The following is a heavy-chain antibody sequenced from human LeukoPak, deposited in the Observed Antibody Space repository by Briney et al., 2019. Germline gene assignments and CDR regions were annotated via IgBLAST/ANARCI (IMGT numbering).Heavy chain of an antibody. CDR1: GFNFDRYT. CDR2: AGWAGGTT. Sequence: GGSLRLSCATSGFNFDRYTIHWVRQAPGKGLEWVSLAGWAGGTTYYSDSVRGRFTISRDSGKNSVYLQMNSLTTDDTAFYFCAKELDTMFFDYWGQGALVNVSS. V-gene: IGHV3-43*01. CDR3: AKELDTMFFDY. D-gene: IGHD5-18*01. J-gene: IGHJ4*02.